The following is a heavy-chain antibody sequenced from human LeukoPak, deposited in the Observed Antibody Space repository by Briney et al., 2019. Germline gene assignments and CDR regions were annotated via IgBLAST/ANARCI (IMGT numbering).Heavy chain of an antibody. D-gene: IGHD3-22*01. J-gene: IGHJ4*02. CDR1: GGSIRSSYYY. Sequence: PSETLSLTCTVSGGSIRSSYYYWGWIRQPPGKGLEWIGSIYDSGSTYYNPSLKSRVTISVDTSKNQFSLKLNSVTAADTAVYYCARDRDGYSQFDSWGQGTLVTVSS. V-gene: IGHV4-39*02. CDR3: ARDRDGYSQFDS. CDR2: IYDSGST.